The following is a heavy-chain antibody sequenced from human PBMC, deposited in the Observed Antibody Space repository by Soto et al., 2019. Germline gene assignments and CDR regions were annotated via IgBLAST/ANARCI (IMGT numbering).Heavy chain of an antibody. J-gene: IGHJ5*02. D-gene: IGHD3-3*01. Sequence: VGSLRLSCAASGFTFSSYGMHWVRQAPVKVLEWVAVIWYDGSNKYYAESVKGRFTISRDNSKNTLYMQMDSLRLEDTGVYYCARDGLPDDFRSGGYWFDPWGQGTQVTVSS. CDR3: ARDGLPDDFRSGGYWFDP. CDR1: GFTFSSYG. CDR2: IWYDGSNK. V-gene: IGHV3-33*01.